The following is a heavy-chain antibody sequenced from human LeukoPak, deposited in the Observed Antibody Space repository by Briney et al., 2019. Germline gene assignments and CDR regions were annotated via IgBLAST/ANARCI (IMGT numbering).Heavy chain of an antibody. Sequence: SETLSLTCTVSGGSISSYYWSWIRQPPGKGLEWIGSIYYSGSTYYNPSLKSRVTISVDTSKNQFSLQLNSVTPEDTAVYYCARGTGDGADTSGYSYYGDAFDIWGQGTMVTVSS. V-gene: IGHV4-39*01. CDR2: IYYSGST. J-gene: IGHJ3*02. D-gene: IGHD5-18*01. CDR3: ARGTGDGADTSGYSYYGDAFDI. CDR1: GGSISSYY.